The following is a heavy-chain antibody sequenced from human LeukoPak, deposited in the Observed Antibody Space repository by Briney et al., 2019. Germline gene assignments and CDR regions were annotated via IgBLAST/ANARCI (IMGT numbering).Heavy chain of an antibody. V-gene: IGHV4-4*07. D-gene: IGHD2-2*01. J-gene: IGHJ4*02. CDR2: IYTSGST. Sequence: SETLSLICTVSGGSISSYYWSWIRQPAGKGLEWIGRIYTSGSTNYNPSLKSRVTMSVDTSKNQFSLKLSSVTAADTAVYYCARGYCSSNSCSYFDYWGQGTLVTVSS. CDR3: ARGYCSSNSCSYFDY. CDR1: GGSISSYY.